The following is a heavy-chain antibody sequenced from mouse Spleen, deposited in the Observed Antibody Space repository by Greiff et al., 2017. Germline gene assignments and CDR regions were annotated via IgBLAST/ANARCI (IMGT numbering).Heavy chain of an antibody. CDR1: GYAFSSSW. V-gene: IGHV1-82*01. CDR2: IYPGDGDT. D-gene: IGHD1-1*01. Sequence: QVQLQQSGPELVKPGASVKISCKASGYAFSSSWMNWVKQRPGKGLEWIGRIYPGDGDTNYNGKFKGKATLTADKSSSTAYMQLSSLTSEDSAVYFCARPYYYGSRWYFDVWGAGTTVTVSS. CDR3: ARPYYYGSRWYFDV. J-gene: IGHJ1*01.